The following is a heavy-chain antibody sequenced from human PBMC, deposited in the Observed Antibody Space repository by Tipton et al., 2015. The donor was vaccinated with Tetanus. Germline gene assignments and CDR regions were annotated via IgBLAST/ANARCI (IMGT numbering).Heavy chain of an antibody. Sequence: TLSLTCTLSGGSISSYYWSWVRQPPGKGLEWLGYVFYSGSTDYNPSLKTRVSMSVGTSKNQFSLKLSSVTASDTAVYYCARDLSGFLFDAFDLWGQGIMVTVSS. V-gene: IGHV4-59*12. CDR3: ARDLSGFLFDAFDL. CDR2: VFYSGST. J-gene: IGHJ3*01. D-gene: IGHD3-22*01. CDR1: GGSISSYY.